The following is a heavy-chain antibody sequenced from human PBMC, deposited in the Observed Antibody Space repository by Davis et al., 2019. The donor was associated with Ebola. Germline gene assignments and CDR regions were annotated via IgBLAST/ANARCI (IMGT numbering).Heavy chain of an antibody. D-gene: IGHD1-1*01. V-gene: IGHV3-7*03. CDR2: SREEGGET. Sequence: SCWSGYRLHAPGKGLERERNSREEGGETDYADSVKGRFAISRHNAKNSLYLQMNSLRAEDTAIYYCAIDAVHAAQDYWGQGTLVTVSS. CDR1: SCW. CDR3: AIDAVHAAQDY. J-gene: IGHJ4*02.